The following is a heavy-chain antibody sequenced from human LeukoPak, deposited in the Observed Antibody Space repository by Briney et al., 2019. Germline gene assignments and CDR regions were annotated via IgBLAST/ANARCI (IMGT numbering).Heavy chain of an antibody. D-gene: IGHD1-20*01. CDR3: ARERITGTTSYYYGMDV. V-gene: IGHV3-48*02. Sequence: PGGSLRLSCAASGFTFSSYSVNWVRQAPGKGLEWVSYISSSSSTIYYADSVKGRFTISRDNAKNSLYLQMNSLRDEDTAVYYCARERITGTTSYYYGMDVWGQGTTVTVSS. CDR2: ISSSSSTI. CDR1: GFTFSSYS. J-gene: IGHJ6*02.